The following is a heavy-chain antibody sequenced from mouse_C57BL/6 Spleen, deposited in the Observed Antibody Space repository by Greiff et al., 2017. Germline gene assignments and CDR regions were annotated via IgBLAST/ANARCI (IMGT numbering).Heavy chain of an antibody. CDR2: FYPGSGSI. CDR1: GYTFTEYT. Sequence: QVQLQQSGAELVKPGASVKLSCKASGYTFTEYTIHWVKQRSGQGLEWIGWFYPGSGSIKYNEKFKDKATLTADKSSSTVYMELSRLTSEDSAVYICARHEEVGDYGGIPFGYWGQGGLVTVSA. J-gene: IGHJ3*01. CDR3: ARHEEVGDYGGIPFGY. V-gene: IGHV1-62-2*01. D-gene: IGHD1-1*01.